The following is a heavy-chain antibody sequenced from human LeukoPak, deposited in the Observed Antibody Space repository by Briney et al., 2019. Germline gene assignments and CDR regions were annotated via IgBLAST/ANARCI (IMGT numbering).Heavy chain of an antibody. CDR3: ARGRDYDFWSGSFAEIYGMDV. CDR1: GYTFTSYG. J-gene: IGHJ6*02. Sequence: GASVKVSCKASGYTFTSYGISWVRQAPGQGLEWMGWISAYNGNTNYAQKLQGRVTMTTDTSTSTAYMELRSLRSDDTAVYYCARGRDYDFWSGSFAEIYGMDVWGQGTTVTVSS. D-gene: IGHD3-3*01. CDR2: ISAYNGNT. V-gene: IGHV1-18*01.